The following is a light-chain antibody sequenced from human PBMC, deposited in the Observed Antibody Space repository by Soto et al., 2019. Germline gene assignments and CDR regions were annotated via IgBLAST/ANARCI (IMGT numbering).Light chain of an antibody. J-gene: IGKJ5*01. V-gene: IGKV3-15*01. CDR3: QQYNKWPLIT. CDR1: QSVSSN. Sequence: EIVMTQSPDSLSVSPGERATLSCRASQSVSSNLAWYQQKRGQAPRLLIYGASTRATGIPARFSGSGSGTEFTLTISSLQSEDFAVYYCQQYNKWPLITFDQGTRLEIK. CDR2: GAS.